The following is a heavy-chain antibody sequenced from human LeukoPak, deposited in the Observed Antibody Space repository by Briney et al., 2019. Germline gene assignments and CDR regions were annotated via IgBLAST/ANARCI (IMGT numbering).Heavy chain of an antibody. D-gene: IGHD3-10*01. Sequence: SETLSLTCTVSGGSISSGGYYWSWIRQPPGKGLEWIGYIYHSGSTYYNPSLKSRVTISVDTSKNQFSLKLSSVTAADTAVYYCARDHRDYYGSGSYGLYWGQGTLVTVSS. J-gene: IGHJ4*02. CDR2: IYHSGST. V-gene: IGHV4-30-2*01. CDR1: GGSISSGGYY. CDR3: ARDHRDYYGSGSYGLY.